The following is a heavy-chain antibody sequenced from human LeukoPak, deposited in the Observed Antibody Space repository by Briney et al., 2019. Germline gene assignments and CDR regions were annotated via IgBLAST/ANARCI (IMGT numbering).Heavy chain of an antibody. V-gene: IGHV3-7*03. D-gene: IGHD1-26*01. CDR2: IRPDGSDK. CDR1: GFMFSDYW. J-gene: IGHJ4*02. CDR3: ARVHIVGQTAYFDY. Sequence: GGSLRLSCAASGFMFSDYWMSWVRQAPGKGLEWVANIRPDGSDKYYVESVRGRFTISRDNAKNSLYLQMNSLRAEDTALYHCARVHIVGQTAYFDYWGQGTLVTVSS.